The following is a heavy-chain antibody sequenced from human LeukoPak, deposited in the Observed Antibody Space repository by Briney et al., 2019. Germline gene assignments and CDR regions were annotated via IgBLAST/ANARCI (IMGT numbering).Heavy chain of an antibody. CDR3: ARVWISDSSGYFWFDP. CDR2: INPNSGGT. D-gene: IGHD3-22*01. Sequence: ASVKVSCKASGYTFTGYYMHWVRQAPGQGLEWMGWINPNSGGTNYAQKFQGRVTMTRDTSISTAYMELSRLRSDDTAVYYCARVWISDSSGYFWFDPWGRGTLVTVSS. V-gene: IGHV1-2*02. CDR1: GYTFTGYY. J-gene: IGHJ5*02.